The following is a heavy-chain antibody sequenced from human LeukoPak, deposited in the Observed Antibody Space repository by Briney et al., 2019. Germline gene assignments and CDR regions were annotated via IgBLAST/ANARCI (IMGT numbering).Heavy chain of an antibody. CDR1: GFTFSAYW. Sequence: PGGSLRLSCAAPGFTFSAYWMHWVRQTPGKGLVWVSRINSDGSSTGYADSVKGRFTISRDNAKNTLYLQMNSLGAEDTAIYYFAKDWAGDGYDDWGQGTLVTVSS. CDR2: INSDGSST. V-gene: IGHV3-74*01. CDR3: AKDWAGDGYDD. D-gene: IGHD6-19*01. J-gene: IGHJ4*01.